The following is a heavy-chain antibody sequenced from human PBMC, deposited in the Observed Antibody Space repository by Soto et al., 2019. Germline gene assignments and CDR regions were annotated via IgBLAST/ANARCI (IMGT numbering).Heavy chain of an antibody. V-gene: IGHV1-2*04. CDR2: INPNTGGT. D-gene: IGHD3-10*01. CDR3: ARGKALGAGSGYYGMDV. Sequence: QVQLVQSEAEVKKPGASVKVSCKASGYTFTGYYMHWVRQAPGQGLEWMGWINPNTGGTNYVQKFQGWVNMTRDTSISTAYMELSRRRSDDTAVYYCARGKALGAGSGYYGMDVW. J-gene: IGHJ6*01. CDR1: GYTFTGYY.